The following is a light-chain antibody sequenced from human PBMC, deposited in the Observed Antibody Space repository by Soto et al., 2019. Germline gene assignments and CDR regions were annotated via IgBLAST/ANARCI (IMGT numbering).Light chain of an antibody. CDR2: EVS. V-gene: IGLV2-14*01. CDR3: SSYTSSSTLV. Sequence: QSALTQPASVSGSPGQSITISCTGTSSDVGGYNYVSWYQQHPGKAPKLMIYEVSNRPSGVSNRCSGSKSGNTASLTISGRQAEDEADYYCSSYTSSSTLVFGRGTQLTVL. J-gene: IGLJ3*02. CDR1: SSDVGGYNY.